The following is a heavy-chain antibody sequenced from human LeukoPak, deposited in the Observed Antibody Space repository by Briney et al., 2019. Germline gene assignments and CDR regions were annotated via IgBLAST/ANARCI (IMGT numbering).Heavy chain of an antibody. V-gene: IGHV3-48*03. CDR1: GFTFSSYE. D-gene: IGHD3-10*02. CDR2: ISSSGSTI. J-gene: IGHJ6*04. Sequence: GGSLRLSCAASGFTFSSYEMNWVRQAPGKGLEWVSYISSSGSTIYYADSVKGRFTISRDNARNSLYLQMNSLRAEDTAVYYCAELRITMIGGVWGKGTTVTISS. CDR3: AELRITMIGGV.